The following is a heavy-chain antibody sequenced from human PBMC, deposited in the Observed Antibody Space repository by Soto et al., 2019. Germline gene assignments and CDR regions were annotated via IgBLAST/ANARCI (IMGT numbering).Heavy chain of an antibody. CDR3: ARDLGIGGMDV. CDR1: GGTFSSYT. CDR2: INAGNGNT. D-gene: IGHD3-10*01. Sequence: GASVKVSCKASGGTFSSYTISWVRQAPGQRLEWMGWINAGNGNTKYSQKFQGRVTITRDTSASTAYMELSSLRSEDTAVYYCARDLGIGGMDVWGQGTTVTVSS. V-gene: IGHV1-3*01. J-gene: IGHJ6*02.